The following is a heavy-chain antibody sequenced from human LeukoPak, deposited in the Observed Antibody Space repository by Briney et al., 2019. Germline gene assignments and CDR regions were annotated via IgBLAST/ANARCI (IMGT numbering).Heavy chain of an antibody. D-gene: IGHD6-13*01. J-gene: IGHJ4*02. CDR3: AKGGRIAAAGKFGYYFDY. CDR1: GFAFSSYG. V-gene: IGHV3-30*18. CDR2: ISYDGSNK. Sequence: GRSLRLSCAASGFAFSSYGMHWVRQAPGKGLEWVAVISYDGSNKYYADSVKGRFTISRDNSKNTLYLQMNSLRAEDTAVYYCAKGGRIAAAGKFGYYFDYWGQGTLVTVSS.